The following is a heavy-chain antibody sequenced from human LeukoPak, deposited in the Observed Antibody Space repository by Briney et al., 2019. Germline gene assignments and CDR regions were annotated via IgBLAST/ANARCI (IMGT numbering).Heavy chain of an antibody. D-gene: IGHD3-10*01. Sequence: GGSLRLSCAASGFTFGSYGMNWVRQAPGKGLEWVSFISSSSSYIYYADSVKGRFTISRDNAKNSLYLQMNSLRAEDTAVYYCASDYYYGSGIDYWGQGTLVTVSS. CDR1: GFTFGSYG. CDR3: ASDYYYGSGIDY. CDR2: ISSSSSYI. J-gene: IGHJ4*02. V-gene: IGHV3-21*01.